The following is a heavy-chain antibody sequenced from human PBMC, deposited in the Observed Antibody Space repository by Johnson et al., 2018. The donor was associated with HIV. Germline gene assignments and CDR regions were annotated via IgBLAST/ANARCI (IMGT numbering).Heavy chain of an antibody. D-gene: IGHD3-10*01. CDR1: GFTFTTYT. CDR2: ISYDGINK. J-gene: IGHJ3*02. CDR3: AREGILWFGELFLGMGI. V-gene: IGHV3-30-3*01. Sequence: QVQLVESGGGLVQPGGSLRLSCAASGFTFTTYTIHWVRQPPGKGLEWVAVISYDGINKYYADSVKGRFTISRDNSKNTLYLQMNSLRAEDRAVYYCAREGILWFGELFLGMGIWGQGTMVTVSS.